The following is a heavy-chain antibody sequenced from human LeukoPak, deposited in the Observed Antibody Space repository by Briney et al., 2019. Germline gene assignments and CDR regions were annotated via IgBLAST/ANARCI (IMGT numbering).Heavy chain of an antibody. CDR3: ARVSIAAAGSDY. CDR2: IKQDGSEK. CDR1: GFTFSRYW. J-gene: IGHJ4*02. D-gene: IGHD6-13*01. V-gene: IGHV3-7*01. Sequence: GGSLRLSCAASGFTFSRYWMTWVRQAPGKGLEWVAKIKQDGSEKYYVDSVKGRFPISRDNAKNSLYLQMNSLRAEDTAVYYCARVSIAAAGSDYWGQGTLVTVSS.